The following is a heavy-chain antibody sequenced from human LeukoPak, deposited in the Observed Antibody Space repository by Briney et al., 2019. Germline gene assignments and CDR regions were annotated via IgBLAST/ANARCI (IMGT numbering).Heavy chain of an antibody. V-gene: IGHV1-2*02. CDR1: GYTFTGYY. J-gene: IGHJ4*02. CDR3: ARDSSGWYSYFDY. D-gene: IGHD6-19*01. CDR2: INTNSGGT. Sequence: APVKVSCKASGYTFTGYYMHWVRQAPGQGLEWMGWINTNSGGTNYAQKFQGRVTMTRDTSISTAYMELSRLRSDDTAVYYCARDSSGWYSYFDYWGQGTLVTVSS.